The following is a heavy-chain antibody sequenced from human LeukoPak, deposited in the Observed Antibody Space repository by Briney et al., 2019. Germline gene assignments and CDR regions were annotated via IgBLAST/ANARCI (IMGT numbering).Heavy chain of an antibody. D-gene: IGHD6-13*01. Sequence: GGSLRLSCAASGFTFSSYWMSWVRQAPGKGLEWVANIKQDGSEKYYVDSVKGRLTISRDNAKNSLYLQMNSLRAEDTAVYYCARDAAAAGSEAFDYWGQGTLVTVSS. J-gene: IGHJ4*02. CDR2: IKQDGSEK. CDR3: ARDAAAAGSEAFDY. CDR1: GFTFSSYW. V-gene: IGHV3-7*01.